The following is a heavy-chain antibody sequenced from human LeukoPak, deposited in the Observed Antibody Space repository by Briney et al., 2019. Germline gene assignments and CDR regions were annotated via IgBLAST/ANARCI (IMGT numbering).Heavy chain of an antibody. D-gene: IGHD3-10*02. CDR2: ISRSGSI. Sequence: GGSLRLSCTASGIPFSSYSMNWVRQAPGKGLEWLSYISRSGSIYYADSVKGRFTISRDNAKNSLYLQMNSLRVEDTAVYYCARLGRFVRVDYFDYWGQGALVTVSS. CDR3: ARLGRFVRVDYFDY. CDR1: GIPFSSYS. J-gene: IGHJ4*02. V-gene: IGHV3-48*01.